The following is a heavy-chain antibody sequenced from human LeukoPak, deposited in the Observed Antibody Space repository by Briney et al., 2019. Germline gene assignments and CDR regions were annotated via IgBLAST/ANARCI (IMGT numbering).Heavy chain of an antibody. V-gene: IGHV1-69*04. J-gene: IGHJ4*02. CDR1: GGTFSSYA. Sequence: SVKVSCKASGGTFSSYAISWVRQAPGQGLEWMGRIIPILGIANYAQKFQGRVTITADKSTSTAYMELSSLRSEDTAVYYCARSTSILGPYFDYWGQGTLVTVSS. CDR3: ARSTSILGPYFDY. CDR2: IIPILGIA. D-gene: IGHD7-27*01.